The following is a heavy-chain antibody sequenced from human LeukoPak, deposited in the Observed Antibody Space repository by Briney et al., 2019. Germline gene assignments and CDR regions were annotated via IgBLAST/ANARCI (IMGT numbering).Heavy chain of an antibody. CDR2: LRTSGNN. CDR3: ARGNYYYYMDV. V-gene: IGHV4-4*07. Sequence: SETLSLTCTVSGGSIGSYYWNWIRQPAGKGLEWIGRLRTSGNNNYNPSLKSRVTMSVDPSKNQFSLKLNSVTAADTAVYCCARGNYYYYMDVWGKGTTVTVSS. CDR1: GGSIGSYY. J-gene: IGHJ6*03.